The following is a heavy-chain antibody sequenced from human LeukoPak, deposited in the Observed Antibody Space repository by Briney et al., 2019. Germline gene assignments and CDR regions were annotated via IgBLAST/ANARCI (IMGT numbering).Heavy chain of an antibody. CDR3: AREKYYDILATRDAFDI. CDR2: ISSSSSYI. V-gene: IGHV3-21*01. J-gene: IGHJ3*02. Sequence: PGGSLRLSCAASGFTFSSYSMNWVRQAPGKGLEWVSSISSSSSYIYYADSVKGRFTISRDNAKNSLYLQMNSLRAEDTAVYYCAREKYYDILATRDAFDIWGQGTMVTVSS. D-gene: IGHD3-9*01. CDR1: GFTFSSYS.